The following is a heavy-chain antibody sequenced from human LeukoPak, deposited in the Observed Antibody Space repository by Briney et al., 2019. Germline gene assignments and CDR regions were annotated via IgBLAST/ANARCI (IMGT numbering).Heavy chain of an antibody. Sequence: PSETLSLTCAVYGGSFSGYYWSWLRQPPGKGLEWIGEINHSGSTNYNPSLKSRVTISVDTSKNQFSLKLSSVTAADTAVYYCARHNPYQRIDYWGQGTLVTVSS. V-gene: IGHV4-34*01. D-gene: IGHD2-2*01. CDR3: ARHNPYQRIDY. J-gene: IGHJ4*02. CDR1: GGSFSGYY. CDR2: INHSGST.